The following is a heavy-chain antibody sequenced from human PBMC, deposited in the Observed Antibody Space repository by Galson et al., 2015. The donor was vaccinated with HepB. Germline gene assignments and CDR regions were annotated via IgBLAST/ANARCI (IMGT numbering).Heavy chain of an antibody. Sequence: SVKVSCKASGNTFTNYGISWVRQAPGQGLEWMGWISTHNGNTNYAQKLQGRVTLTIDTSTSTAYMQLRSLKSDDTAVYYCTTTTVTTWFDYWGRGTLVTVSS. CDR3: TTTTVTTWFDY. D-gene: IGHD4-17*01. CDR2: ISTHNGNT. CDR1: GNTFTNYG. V-gene: IGHV1-18*04. J-gene: IGHJ4*02.